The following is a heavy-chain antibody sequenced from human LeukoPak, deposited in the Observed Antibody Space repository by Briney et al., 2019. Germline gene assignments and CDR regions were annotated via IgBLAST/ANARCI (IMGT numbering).Heavy chain of an antibody. Sequence: PSETLSLTCTVSGGSISSYYWSWIRQPPRKGLEWIGYIYYSGTTNYNPSLTRRVTISVDTSKNQFSLKLTSVTAADTAVYYCARQESGGNSLWYFDLWGRGTLVTVSS. J-gene: IGHJ2*01. V-gene: IGHV4-59*08. D-gene: IGHD4-23*01. CDR2: IYYSGTT. CDR1: GGSISSYY. CDR3: ARQESGGNSLWYFDL.